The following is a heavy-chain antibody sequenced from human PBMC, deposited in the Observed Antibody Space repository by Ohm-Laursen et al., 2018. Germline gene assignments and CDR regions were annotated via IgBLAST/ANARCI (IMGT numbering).Heavy chain of an antibody. Sequence: SLRLSCTASGFTFSNAWMSWVRQAPGKGLEWVAVIWYDGSNKYYADSVKGRFTISRDNSKNTLYLQMNSLRAEDTAVYYCARRMVAATEYYYGMDVWGQGTTVTVSS. V-gene: IGHV3-33*01. J-gene: IGHJ6*02. CDR1: GFTFSNAW. CDR2: IWYDGSNK. CDR3: ARRMVAATEYYYGMDV. D-gene: IGHD2-15*01.